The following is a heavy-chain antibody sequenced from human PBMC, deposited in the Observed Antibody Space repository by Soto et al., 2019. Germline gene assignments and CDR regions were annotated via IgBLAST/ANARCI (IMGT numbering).Heavy chain of an antibody. J-gene: IGHJ4*02. D-gene: IGHD1-20*01. Sequence: GPTLVNPTQTLTLTCTFSGFSLSTSGMCVSWIRQPPGKALEWLALIDWDDDKYYSTSLKTRLTISKDTSKNQVVLTMTNMDPVDTATYYCARRVRYNWNDAGYFDYWGQGTLVTVSS. CDR2: IDWDDDK. CDR3: ARRVRYNWNDAGYFDY. V-gene: IGHV2-70*01. CDR1: GFSLSTSGMC.